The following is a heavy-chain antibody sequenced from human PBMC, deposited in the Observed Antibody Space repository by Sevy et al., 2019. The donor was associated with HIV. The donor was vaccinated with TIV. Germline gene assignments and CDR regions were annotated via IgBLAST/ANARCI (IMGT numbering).Heavy chain of an antibody. D-gene: IGHD5-18*01. CDR2: IIRKTDGGKS. Sequence: GGSLRLSCAASGFRFSNVWMAWVRQAPGKGLEWVGRIIRKTDGGKSDYAAPVKGRFTISRDDSKNTLYLQMNSLKTEDTAGYYCATGPIQLSFGYFIDYWGQGTLVTVSS. CDR3: ATGPIQLSFGYFIDY. V-gene: IGHV3-15*01. CDR1: GFRFSNVW. J-gene: IGHJ4*02.